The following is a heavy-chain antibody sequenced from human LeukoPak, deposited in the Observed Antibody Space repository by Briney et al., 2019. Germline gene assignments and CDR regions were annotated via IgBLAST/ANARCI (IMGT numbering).Heavy chain of an antibody. D-gene: IGHD6-13*01. J-gene: IGHJ5*02. V-gene: IGHV4-59*08. CDR2: IYYSGTT. Sequence: SETLSLTCTVSGGSISSHYWSWIRQPPGKGLEWIGYIYYSGTTNYNPSLKSRVTISVDTSKNQFSLKLSSVTAADTAVYYCARDDYSSSWYGGFDPWGQGTLVTVSS. CDR3: ARDDYSSSWYGGFDP. CDR1: GGSISSHY.